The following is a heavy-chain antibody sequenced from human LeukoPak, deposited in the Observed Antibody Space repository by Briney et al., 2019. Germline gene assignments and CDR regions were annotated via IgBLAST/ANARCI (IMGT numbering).Heavy chain of an antibody. CDR3: ASAQQLVFSFDP. CDR2: IYYSGST. Sequence: SETLSLTCTVSGRSINSYYWSWIRQPPGKGLEWIGHIYYSGSTNYNPSLKSRVTISVDTSKNQFSLKLSSVTAADTAVYYCASAQQLVFSFDPWGQGTLVTVSS. J-gene: IGHJ5*02. CDR1: GRSINSYY. D-gene: IGHD6-13*01. V-gene: IGHV4-59*01.